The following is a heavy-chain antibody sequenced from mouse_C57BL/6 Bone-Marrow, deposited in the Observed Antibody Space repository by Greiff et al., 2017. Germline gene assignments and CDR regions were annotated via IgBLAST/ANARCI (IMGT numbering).Heavy chain of an antibody. D-gene: IGHD4-1*01. V-gene: IGHV5-17*01. CDR2: ISSGSSTI. Sequence: VKLMESGGGLVKPGGSLKLSCAASGFTFSDYGMHWVRQAPEKGLEWVAYISSGSSTIYYADTVKGRFTISRDNAKNTLFLQMTSLRSEDTAMYYCARPLTGTGFDYWGQGTTLTVSS. CDR3: ARPLTGTGFDY. J-gene: IGHJ2*01. CDR1: GFTFSDYG.